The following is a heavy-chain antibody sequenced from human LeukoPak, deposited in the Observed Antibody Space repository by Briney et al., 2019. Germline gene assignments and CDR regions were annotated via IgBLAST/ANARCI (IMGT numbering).Heavy chain of an antibody. Sequence: GGSLRLSCAASEFTFSSYGMHWVRQAPGKGLEWVAVISYDGSNKYYADSVKGRFTISRDNSKNTLYLQMNSLRAEDTAVYYCAKGRLRGEYYFDYWGQGTLVTVSS. CDR3: AKGRLRGEYYFDY. V-gene: IGHV3-30*18. D-gene: IGHD4-17*01. J-gene: IGHJ4*02. CDR1: EFTFSSYG. CDR2: ISYDGSNK.